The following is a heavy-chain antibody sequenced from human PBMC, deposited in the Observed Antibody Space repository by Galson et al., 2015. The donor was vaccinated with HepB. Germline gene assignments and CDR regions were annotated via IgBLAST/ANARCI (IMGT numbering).Heavy chain of an antibody. CDR3: AKQLRHLNYGMDV. CDR1: GFTFSHYG. J-gene: IGHJ6*02. D-gene: IGHD6-6*01. V-gene: IGHV3-33*08. CDR2: IWSDGSNK. Sequence: SLTVSCAASGFTFSHYGMHWVRQAPGKGLEWVAVIWSDGSNKYYADSVKGRFTISRNNSKNTLYLQMNSLRDEDTAVYYCAKQLRHLNYGMDVWGQGTTVTVSS.